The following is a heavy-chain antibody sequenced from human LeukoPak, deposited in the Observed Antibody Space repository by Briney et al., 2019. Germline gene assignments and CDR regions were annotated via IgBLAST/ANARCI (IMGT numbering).Heavy chain of an antibody. D-gene: IGHD3-22*01. J-gene: IGHJ4*02. CDR1: GGTFSSYA. CDR3: AISQGTYYYDSSGPITTYRSLDY. Sequence: ASVKVSCKASGGTFSSYAISWVRQAPGQGLEWMGGIIPIFGTANYAQKFQGRVTITTDESTSTAYMELSSLRSEGTAVYYCAISQGTYYYDSSGPITTYRSLDYWGQGTLVTVSS. CDR2: IIPIFGTA. V-gene: IGHV1-69*05.